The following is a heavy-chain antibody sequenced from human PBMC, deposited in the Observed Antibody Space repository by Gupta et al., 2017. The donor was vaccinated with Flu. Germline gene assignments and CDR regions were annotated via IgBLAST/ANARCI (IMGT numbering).Heavy chain of an antibody. CDR1: YY. D-gene: IGHD4-17*01. J-gene: IGHJ6*03. CDR2: IFYNGNT. V-gene: IGHV4-59*08. CDR3: ARSGAVTTYYYSMDV. Sequence: YYGSWSRKPRGKGLEWIGYIFYNGNTNYTSSIRSRVTISVDTSKNPFSLRLNSVTAADTAVYYCARSGAVTTYYYSMDVWGKGTTVTVSS.